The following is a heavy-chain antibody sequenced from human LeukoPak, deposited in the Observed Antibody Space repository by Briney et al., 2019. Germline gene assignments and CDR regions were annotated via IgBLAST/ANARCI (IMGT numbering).Heavy chain of an antibody. V-gene: IGHV4-4*07. CDR2: IYTSGST. CDR3: AREGYCSGGSCDNWFDP. D-gene: IGHD2-15*01. Sequence: SETLSLTCTVSGGSISSYYWSWIRQPAGKGLEGIGRIYTSGSTNYNPSLKSRVTMSVDTSKNQFSLKLSSVTAADTAVYYCAREGYCSGGSCDNWFDPWGQGTLVTVSS. CDR1: GGSISSYY. J-gene: IGHJ5*02.